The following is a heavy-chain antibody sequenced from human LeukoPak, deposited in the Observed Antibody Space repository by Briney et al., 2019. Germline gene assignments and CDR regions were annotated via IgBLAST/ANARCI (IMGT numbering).Heavy chain of an antibody. CDR2: INQDGSEK. CDR3: ARDGPQPGIYSDS. D-gene: IGHD1-26*01. Sequence: GGSLRLSCAASGFSFSNYWMNWVRQAPGKGLEWVANINQDGSEKYYVDSVKGRFTISRDNAKNSLFLQMNGLRAEDTAVYYCARDGPQPGIYSDSWGQGTLVTASS. J-gene: IGHJ4*02. V-gene: IGHV3-7*01. CDR1: GFSFSNYW.